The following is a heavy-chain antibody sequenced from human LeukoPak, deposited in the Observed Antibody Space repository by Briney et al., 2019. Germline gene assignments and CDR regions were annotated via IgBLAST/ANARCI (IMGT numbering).Heavy chain of an antibody. Sequence: ASVKVSCKASGYTFTGYYMHWVRQAPGQGLEWVGRINPNSGGTNYAQKFQGRVTMTRDTSISTAYMELSRLRSDDTAVYYCAKVGLGNPDSSSWAFDYWGQGTLVTVSS. D-gene: IGHD6-13*01. CDR1: GYTFTGYY. V-gene: IGHV1-2*06. J-gene: IGHJ4*02. CDR2: INPNSGGT. CDR3: AKVGLGNPDSSSWAFDY.